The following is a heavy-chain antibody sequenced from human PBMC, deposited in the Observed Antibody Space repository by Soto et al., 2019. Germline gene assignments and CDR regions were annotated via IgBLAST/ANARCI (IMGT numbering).Heavy chain of an antibody. Sequence: GGSLRLSCAASGFTFSSYGRHWVRQAPGKGLEWVAVISYDGSNKYYADFVKGRFTISRDNFKNTLYLQMNSLRAEDTAVYYCAKQQYSSSYGQDYYYGMDVWGQGTTVTVSS. CDR1: GFTFSSYG. V-gene: IGHV3-30*18. CDR3: AKQQYSSSYGQDYYYGMDV. CDR2: ISYDGSNK. J-gene: IGHJ6*02. D-gene: IGHD6-6*01.